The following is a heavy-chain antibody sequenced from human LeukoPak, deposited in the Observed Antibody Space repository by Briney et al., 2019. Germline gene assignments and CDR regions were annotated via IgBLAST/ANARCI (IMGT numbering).Heavy chain of an antibody. CDR2: IYHSGST. Sequence: SETLSLTCTVSGYSISSGYYWGWIRQPPGKGLEWIGSIYHSGSTYYNPSLKSRVTISVDTSKNQFSLKLSSVTAADTAVYYCARDMGTDVFDIWGQGTMVTVSS. J-gene: IGHJ3*02. V-gene: IGHV4-38-2*02. CDR3: ARDMGTDVFDI. D-gene: IGHD7-27*01. CDR1: GYSISSGYY.